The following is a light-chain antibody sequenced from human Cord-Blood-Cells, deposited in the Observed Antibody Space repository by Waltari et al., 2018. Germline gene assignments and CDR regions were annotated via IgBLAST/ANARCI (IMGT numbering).Light chain of an antibody. Sequence: DIQMTQSPSSLSASVGDRVTITCRASQSISSYLNWYQQKPGKAPKLLIYAASSLQSVFPSRFSGIGSGTDFTLTISSLRPEDFATYYCQQSYSTPYTFGQGTKLEIK. V-gene: IGKV1-39*01. J-gene: IGKJ2*01. CDR3: QQSYSTPYT. CDR1: QSISSY. CDR2: AAS.